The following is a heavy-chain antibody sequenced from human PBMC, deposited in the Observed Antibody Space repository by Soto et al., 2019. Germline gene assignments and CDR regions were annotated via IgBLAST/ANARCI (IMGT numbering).Heavy chain of an antibody. CDR3: TSYDFWSGSPLDY. CDR1: GFTFGDYA. J-gene: IGHJ4*02. D-gene: IGHD3-3*01. Sequence: PGGSLRLSCTASGFTFGDYAMSWFRQAPGKGLEWVGFIRSKAYGGTTEYAASVKGRFTISRDDSKSIAYLQMNSLKTEDTAVYYCTSYDFWSGSPLDYWGQGTLVTVSS. V-gene: IGHV3-49*03. CDR2: IRSKAYGGTT.